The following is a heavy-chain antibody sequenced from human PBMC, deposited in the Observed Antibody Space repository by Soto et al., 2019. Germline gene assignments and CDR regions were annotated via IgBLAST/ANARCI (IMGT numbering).Heavy chain of an antibody. CDR3: ARIGRLRWGDY. CDR2: ISSSSSTI. CDR1: GFTFSSYS. Sequence: EVQLVESGGGLVQPGGSLRLSCAASGFTFSSYSMNWVRQAPGKGLEWVSYISSSSSTIYYADSVKGRFTISRDNAKNSLYLTMNSLRAEDTAVYYCARIGRLRWGDYWGQGTLVTVSS. V-gene: IGHV3-48*01. D-gene: IGHD4-17*01. J-gene: IGHJ4*02.